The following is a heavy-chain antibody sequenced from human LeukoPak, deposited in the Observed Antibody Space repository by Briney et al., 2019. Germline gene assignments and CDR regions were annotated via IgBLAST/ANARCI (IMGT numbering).Heavy chain of an antibody. CDR3: ATVLRLHYYDSSGYFDI. CDR2: FDPEDDEA. V-gene: IGHV1-24*01. Sequence: ASVEVSCKVSGYTLTELSMHWVRQAPGKGLEWMGGFDPEDDEAIYAQKFQGRVTMTEDTSADTAYMELSSLRSEDTAVYYCATVLRLHYYDSSGYFDIWGQGTMVTVSS. CDR1: GYTLTELS. J-gene: IGHJ3*02. D-gene: IGHD3-22*01.